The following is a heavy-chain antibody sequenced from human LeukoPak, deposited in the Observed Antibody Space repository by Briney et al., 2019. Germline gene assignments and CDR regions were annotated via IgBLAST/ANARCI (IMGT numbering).Heavy chain of an antibody. D-gene: IGHD3-22*01. CDR3: AKVRVVVITVDAFDI. CDR2: ISTSGYST. J-gene: IGHJ3*02. CDR1: GFTFSTYA. V-gene: IGHV3-23*01. Sequence: GGSLRLSCEASGFTFSTYAMSWVRQAPGRGLEWVSTISTSGYSTYYADSVKGRFTISRDNSKNTLYLQMNSLRAEDTAVYYCAKVRVVVITVDAFDIWGQGTMVTVSS.